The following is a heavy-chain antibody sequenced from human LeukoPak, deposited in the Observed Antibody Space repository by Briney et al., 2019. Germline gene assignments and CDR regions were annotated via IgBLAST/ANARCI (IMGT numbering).Heavy chain of an antibody. D-gene: IGHD1-7*01. Sequence: SLRLSCAASGFTFSDYAMHWVRQAPGKGLEWVAVISKDGSDKYYPGSVRGRFTISRDNSKNTSYLQMDSLRAEDKAIYYCARDYWWNYDYWGQGTLVTVSS. CDR3: ARDYWWNYDY. J-gene: IGHJ4*02. V-gene: IGHV3-30-3*01. CDR1: GFTFSDYA. CDR2: ISKDGSDK.